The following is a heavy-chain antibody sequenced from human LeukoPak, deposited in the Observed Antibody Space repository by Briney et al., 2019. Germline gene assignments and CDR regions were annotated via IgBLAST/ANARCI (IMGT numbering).Heavy chain of an antibody. V-gene: IGHV4-34*01. J-gene: IGHJ5*02. CDR3: ARENFSTVWAGLTNWFDP. CDR2: INHSGST. CDR1: GGSFSGYY. Sequence: SETLSLTCAVYGGSFSGYYWSWIRQPPGKGLEWIGEINHSGSTNYNPPLKSRVTISVDTSKNQFSLKLSSVTAADTAVYYCARENFSTVWAGLTNWFDPWGQGTLVTVSS. D-gene: IGHD1-14*01.